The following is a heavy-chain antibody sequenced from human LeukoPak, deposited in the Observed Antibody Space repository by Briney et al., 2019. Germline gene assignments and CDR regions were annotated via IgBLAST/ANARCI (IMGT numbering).Heavy chain of an antibody. J-gene: IGHJ6*02. CDR1: GFTFSNYG. D-gene: IGHD3-10*01. V-gene: IGHV3-30*02. CDR2: IWYDGSKT. Sequence: SGGSLRLSCAASGFTFSNYGMHWVRQAPGKGLEWVAVIWYDGSKTHYTDSVKGRFTISRDNSKNTLYLQMNSLRAEDTAVYYCASSWFRGNFGMDVWGQGTTVTVSS. CDR3: ASSWFRGNFGMDV.